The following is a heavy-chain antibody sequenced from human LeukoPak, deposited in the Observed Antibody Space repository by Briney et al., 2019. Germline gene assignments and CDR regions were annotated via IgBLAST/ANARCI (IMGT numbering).Heavy chain of an antibody. V-gene: IGHV4-31*03. CDR3: ARATDYSDTRGGNWFDP. J-gene: IGHJ5*02. CDR1: GGSISRGGYY. CDR2: IYHRRST. Sequence: SETLSLTCTVSGGSISRGGYYWSWIRQHPGAGLEWIGNIYHRRSTYYNPSLKSRVTLSVDTSKNQFSLNLSSVTAADTAVYYCARATDYSDTRGGNWFDPWGQGTLVTVSS. D-gene: IGHD3-22*01.